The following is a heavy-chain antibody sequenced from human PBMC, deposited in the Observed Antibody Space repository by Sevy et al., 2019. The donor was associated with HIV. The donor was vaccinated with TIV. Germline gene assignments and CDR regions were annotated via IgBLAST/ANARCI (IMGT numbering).Heavy chain of an antibody. D-gene: IGHD5-12*01. CDR2: IKSKTDGGTT. CDR3: TTDPDIVATMDAFDI. V-gene: IGHV3-15*01. Sequence: GGSLRLSCAASGFTFSNASMSWVRQAPGKGLEWVGRIKSKTDGGTTDYAAPVKGRFTISRDDSKNTLYLQMNSLKTEDTAVYYCTTDPDIVATMDAFDIWGQGTMVTVSS. CDR1: GFTFSNAS. J-gene: IGHJ3*02.